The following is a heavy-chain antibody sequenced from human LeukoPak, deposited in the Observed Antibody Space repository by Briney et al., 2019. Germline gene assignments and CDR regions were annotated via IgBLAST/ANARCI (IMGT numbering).Heavy chain of an antibody. Sequence: SETLSLTCTVSGGSISSGGYYWSWIRQHPEKGLEWIGEIYHSGSTNYNPSLKSRVTISVDKSKNQFSLKLSSVTAADTAVYYCARSRGAGDYWGQGTLVTVSS. CDR1: GGSISSGGYY. D-gene: IGHD2-15*01. CDR2: IYHSGST. J-gene: IGHJ4*02. V-gene: IGHV4-31*03. CDR3: ARSRGAGDY.